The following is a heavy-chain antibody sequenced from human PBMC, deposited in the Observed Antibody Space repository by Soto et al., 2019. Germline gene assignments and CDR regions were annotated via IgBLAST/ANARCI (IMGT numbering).Heavy chain of an antibody. Sequence: QVQLQQWGAGLLKPSETLSLTCAVYGGSVSGYYWSWIRQPPGKGLEWIGEVNHSGSTNYNPSLKCRVTISVDTATNQFSLKLSSVTAADTAVYSCAREYCSGCSCYSHYYYYYMDVWGKGTTVTVSS. CDR2: VNHSGST. CDR1: GGSVSGYY. V-gene: IGHV4-34*01. J-gene: IGHJ6*03. CDR3: AREYCSGCSCYSHYYYYYMDV. D-gene: IGHD2-15*01.